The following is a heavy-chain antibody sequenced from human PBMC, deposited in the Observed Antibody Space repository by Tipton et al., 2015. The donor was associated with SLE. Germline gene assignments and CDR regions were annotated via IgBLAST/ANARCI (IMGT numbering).Heavy chain of an antibody. CDR1: GFTFSSYW. CDR2: IKQDGSKE. Sequence: SLRLSCAASGFTFSSYWMSWVRQAPGKGLEWVANIKQDGSKEKYVDSVKGRFTISRDNAENSLYLEMSSLRAEDTAVYYCARDSHSSATYWGQGTLVTVPS. J-gene: IGHJ4*02. V-gene: IGHV3-7*01. CDR3: ARDSHSSATY. D-gene: IGHD6-25*01.